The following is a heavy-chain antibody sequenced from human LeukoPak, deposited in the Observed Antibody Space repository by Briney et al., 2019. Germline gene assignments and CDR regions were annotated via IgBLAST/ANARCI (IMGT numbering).Heavy chain of an antibody. J-gene: IGHJ4*02. Sequence: GGSLRLSCATSGFTFSSYTMDWYSMNRVRQPEGKALMWVSATNNTGTYIYYTDSVTGRFTITRAIANILHNLQMNTLGADDTAVYYCGRDRDDSTGFDCWGQGTMVTVSS. CDR2: TNNTGTYI. V-gene: IGHV3-21*01. D-gene: IGHD1-1*01. CDR3: GRDRDDSTGFDC. CDR1: GFTFSSYTMDWYS.